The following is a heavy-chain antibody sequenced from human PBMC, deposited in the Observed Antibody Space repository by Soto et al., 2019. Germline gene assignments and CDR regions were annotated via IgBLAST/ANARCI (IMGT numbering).Heavy chain of an antibody. CDR1: GVSVTGGNFF. CDR3: GRGVLHLGEFSLGPFAF. Sequence: PWETLSLTCTVSGVSVTGGNFFWCWIRQPPGKTLEWLGCISNSETTNSNPSLKSRVTLSLDTSRNQFSLKLNSVTAADTAVYFCGRGVLHLGEFSLGPFAFWGQGTLVIVSS. CDR2: ISNSETT. J-gene: IGHJ1*01. D-gene: IGHD3-16*02. V-gene: IGHV4-61*01.